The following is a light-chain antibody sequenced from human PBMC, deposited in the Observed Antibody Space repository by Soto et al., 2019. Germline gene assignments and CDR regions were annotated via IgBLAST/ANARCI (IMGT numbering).Light chain of an antibody. CDR1: SSIIGSTT. CDR3: AAWDDSVRNYV. Sequence: QPVLTQPPSASGTPGQRVTISCSGSSSIIGSTTVGWYQHFPGTAPKLLIFGNDQRPSGVPDRFSASKSGTSASLAISGLQSEDEAEYYCAAWDDSVRNYVFGTGTKLTVL. CDR2: GND. J-gene: IGLJ1*01. V-gene: IGLV1-44*01.